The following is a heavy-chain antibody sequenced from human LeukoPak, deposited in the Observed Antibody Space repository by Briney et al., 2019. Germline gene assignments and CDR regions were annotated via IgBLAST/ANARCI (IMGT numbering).Heavy chain of an antibody. J-gene: IGHJ4*02. V-gene: IGHV3-21*01. CDR2: ISSSSSYI. CDR1: GFTFSSYS. CDR3: ASPSSGSPVVMR. Sequence: PGGSLRLSCAASGFTFSSYSMNWVRQAPGKGLAWVSSISSSSSYIYYADSVKGRFTISRDNAKNSLYLQMNSLRAEDTAVYYCASPSSGSPVVMRWGQGTLVTVSS. D-gene: IGHD4-23*01.